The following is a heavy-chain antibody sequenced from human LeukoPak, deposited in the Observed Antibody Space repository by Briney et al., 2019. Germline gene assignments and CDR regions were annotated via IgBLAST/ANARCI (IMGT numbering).Heavy chain of an antibody. V-gene: IGHV4-39*07. CDR1: GGSISSSSYY. CDR3: ARDYLNNYDFWSGYYKYFDY. J-gene: IGHJ4*02. CDR2: IYYSGST. D-gene: IGHD3-3*01. Sequence: SETLSLTCTVSGGSISSSSYYWGWIRKPPGKGLEWIGSIYYSGSTYYNPSLKSRVTISVDTSKNQFSLKLSSVTAADTAVYYCARDYLNNYDFWSGYYKYFDYWGQGTLVTVSS.